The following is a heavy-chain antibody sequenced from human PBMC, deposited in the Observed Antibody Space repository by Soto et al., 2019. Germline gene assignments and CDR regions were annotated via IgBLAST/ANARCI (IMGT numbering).Heavy chain of an antibody. CDR2: ISHDGRIE. J-gene: IGHJ5*02. CDR3: ARDGLPDDFRSGGYWFDP. Sequence: QVLLVESGGGVVQPGRSLRLSCAASGFTFSSFALHWVRQAPGEGLEWVALISHDGRIENYADSVKGRFIISRDNSKNTVYMQMDSLRLEDTGVYYCARDGLPDDFRSGGYWFDPWGQGTQVTVSS. CDR1: GFTFSSFA. V-gene: IGHV3-30-3*01. D-gene: IGHD3-3*01.